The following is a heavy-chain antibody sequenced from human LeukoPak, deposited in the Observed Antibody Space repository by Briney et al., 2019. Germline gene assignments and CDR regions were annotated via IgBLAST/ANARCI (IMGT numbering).Heavy chain of an antibody. J-gene: IGHJ4*02. D-gene: IGHD6-13*01. CDR1: GYTFTGYY. CDR3: ARVGPYSSSWPYFDY. CDR2: INPNSGGT. Sequence: ASVKVSCKASGYTFTGYYMHWVRQAPGQGLEWMGWINPNSGGTNYAQKFQGRVTMTRDTSISTAYMELSRLRSDDTAVYYCARVGPYSSSWPYFDYWGQGTLVTVSS. V-gene: IGHV1-2*02.